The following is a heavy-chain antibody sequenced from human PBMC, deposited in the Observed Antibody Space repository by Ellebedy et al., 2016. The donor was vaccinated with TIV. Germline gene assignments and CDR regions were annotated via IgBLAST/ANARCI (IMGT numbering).Heavy chain of an antibody. Sequence: GESLKISCAASGFTFSSYAMSWVRQAPGKGLEWVSAISGSGGSTYYADSVKGRFTISRDNSKNTLYLQMNSLRAEDTAVYYCAKDRAGYYDFWDDAFDIWGQGTMVTVSS. V-gene: IGHV3-23*01. J-gene: IGHJ3*02. CDR2: ISGSGGST. CDR3: AKDRAGYYDFWDDAFDI. CDR1: GFTFSSYA. D-gene: IGHD3-3*01.